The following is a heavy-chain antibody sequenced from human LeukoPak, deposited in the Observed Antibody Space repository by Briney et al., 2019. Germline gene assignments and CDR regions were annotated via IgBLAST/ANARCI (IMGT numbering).Heavy chain of an antibody. Sequence: NSSETLSLTCAVYGGSFSGYYWSWIRQPPGKGLEWIGEINHSGSTNYNPSLKSRVTISVDTSKNQFSLKLSSVTAADTAVYCCARGRGYWGQGTLVTVSS. CDR3: ARGRGY. J-gene: IGHJ4*02. V-gene: IGHV4-34*01. CDR2: INHSGST. CDR1: GGSFSGYY.